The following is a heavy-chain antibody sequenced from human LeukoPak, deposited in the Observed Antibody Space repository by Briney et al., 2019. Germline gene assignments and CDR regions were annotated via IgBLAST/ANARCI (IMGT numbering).Heavy chain of an antibody. CDR3: ARVPFSYYDSSEWFDP. CDR1: GYTFTNYD. Sequence: ASVKVSCKASGYTFTNYDINWVRQATGQGLEWMGWMNPNSGNTGYAQKFQGRVTMTRNTSISTAYMELSSLRSEDTAVYYCARVPFSYYDSSEWFDPWGQGTLVTVSS. D-gene: IGHD3-22*01. V-gene: IGHV1-8*01. CDR2: MNPNSGNT. J-gene: IGHJ5*02.